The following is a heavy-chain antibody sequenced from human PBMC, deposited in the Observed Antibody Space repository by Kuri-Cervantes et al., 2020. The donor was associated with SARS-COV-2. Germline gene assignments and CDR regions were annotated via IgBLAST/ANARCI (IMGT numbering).Heavy chain of an antibody. CDR3: ARQLALDPFDY. CDR2: MNPNSGNT. D-gene: IGHD6-6*01. V-gene: IGHV1-8*03. CDR1: GYTFTSYD. Sequence: ASVKVSCKASGYTFTSYDINWVRQATGQGLEWMGWMNPNSGNTGYAQKFQGRVTITRNTSISTAYMELSSLRAEDTAVYYCARQLALDPFDYWGQGTLVTVSS. J-gene: IGHJ4*02.